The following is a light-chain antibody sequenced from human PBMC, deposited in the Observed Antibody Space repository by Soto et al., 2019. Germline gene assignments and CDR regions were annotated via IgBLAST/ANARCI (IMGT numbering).Light chain of an antibody. Sequence: EIVLTQSPGTLSLSPGERATLSCRASQSVSSSFLAWYQQKPGQAPRLLIYGASSRATGIPDRFSGSGSGTYFTLTISRLEPEDFAVYYCQQYGSSRTWTFGQGTKVEIK. CDR3: QQYGSSRTWT. J-gene: IGKJ1*01. CDR2: GAS. CDR1: QSVSSSF. V-gene: IGKV3-20*01.